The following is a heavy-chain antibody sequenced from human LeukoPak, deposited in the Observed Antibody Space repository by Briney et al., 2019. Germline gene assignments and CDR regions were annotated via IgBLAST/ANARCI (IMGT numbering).Heavy chain of an antibody. D-gene: IGHD4-17*01. CDR3: AREVGGDFDALDS. CDR1: GGSIRSGHW. Sequence: PSETLSLTCAVSGGSIRSGHWWSWVREPPGRGLQWIGEIFHSGSTNYNPSLKSRVTISVDNSKNQFSLTLTSVTAADTAVYYCAREVGGDFDALDSWGQGTLVTVSS. V-gene: IGHV4-4*02. J-gene: IGHJ4*02. CDR2: IFHSGST.